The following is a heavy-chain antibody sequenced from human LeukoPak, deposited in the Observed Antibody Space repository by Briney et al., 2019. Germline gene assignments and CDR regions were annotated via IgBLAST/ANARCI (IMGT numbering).Heavy chain of an antibody. V-gene: IGHV4-59*08. Sequence: SDTLSLTRTVSGGSISSYYWSWIRQPPGKGQESMGYISYSGSTKYNPSLKSRVTISIDTSKKQFSLNLSSVTAADTAVYYCARHRQYEADVFDIWGQGTMVTVSS. CDR3: ARHRQYEADVFDI. J-gene: IGHJ3*02. D-gene: IGHD2-8*01. CDR2: ISYSGST. CDR1: GGSISSYY.